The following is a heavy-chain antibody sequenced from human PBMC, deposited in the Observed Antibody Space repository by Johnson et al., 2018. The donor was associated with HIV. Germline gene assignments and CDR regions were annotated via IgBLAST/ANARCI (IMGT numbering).Heavy chain of an antibody. J-gene: IGHJ3*02. V-gene: IGHV3-73*01. CDR1: GFTFSSYA. Sequence: EVQLVESGGGVVQPGRSLRLSCAASGFTFSSYAIHWVRQASGKGLEWVGRIRSKANSYATAYAASVKGRFTISRDDSKNTAYLQMNSLRADDTAVYYCARGGSDVFDIWGRGTMVTVSS. D-gene: IGHD3-16*01. CDR3: ARGGSDVFDI. CDR2: IRSKANSYAT.